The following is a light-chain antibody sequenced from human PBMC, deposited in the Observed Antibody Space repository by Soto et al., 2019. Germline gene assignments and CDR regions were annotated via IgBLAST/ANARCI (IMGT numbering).Light chain of an antibody. V-gene: IGKV3-20*01. J-gene: IGKJ2*01. CDR2: GSS. Sequence: IVLTQAPDTLAFSPGEGATLSCRASQSVSSNYVAWYQQKPGQAPRLLTHGSSSRATGVPDRFSGRGSGTTFTLVISRLEPEDFAVYYCQQYGTSPFTLGQGTKVDI. CDR1: QSVSSNY. CDR3: QQYGTSPFT.